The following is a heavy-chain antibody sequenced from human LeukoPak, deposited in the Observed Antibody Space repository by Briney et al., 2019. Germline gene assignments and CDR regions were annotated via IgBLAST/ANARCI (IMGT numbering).Heavy chain of an antibody. CDR3: ARELNWNHGPYMDV. V-gene: IGHV1-69*13. CDR1: GGTFSSYA. Sequence: SVKVSCKASGGTFSSYAISWVRQAPGQGLEWMGGIIPIFGTANYAQKFQGRVTITADESTSTAYMELSSLRSEDTAVYYCARELNWNHGPYMDVWGKGTTVTVSS. D-gene: IGHD1-14*01. J-gene: IGHJ6*03. CDR2: IIPIFGTA.